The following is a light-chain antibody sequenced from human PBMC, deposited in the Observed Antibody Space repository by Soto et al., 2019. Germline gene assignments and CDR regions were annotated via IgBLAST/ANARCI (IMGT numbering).Light chain of an antibody. Sequence: AIRMTQSPSSFSASTGDRVTITCRASQGISSYLAWYQQKPGKAPKLLIYAASTLQSGVPSRFSGSGSGTDFTLTISCLQSEDFAFYYCHQRQRWPRTFGQGTKVDIK. CDR3: HQRQRWPRT. V-gene: IGKV1-8*01. CDR2: AAS. J-gene: IGKJ1*01. CDR1: QGISSY.